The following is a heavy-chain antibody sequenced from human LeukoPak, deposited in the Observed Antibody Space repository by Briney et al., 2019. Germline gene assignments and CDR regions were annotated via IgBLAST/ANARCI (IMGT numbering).Heavy chain of an antibody. CDR1: GYTFTRYY. Sequence: ASVKVSCKSSGYTFTRYYSNWVRQAPGQGLEWMGGMNPNSGNTGYAQKFQGRVTMTRNTSISTAYMELSSLRSEDTAVYYCARVWAYDYVWGSYRPYYFDYWGQGSLVTVSS. V-gene: IGHV1-8*01. CDR2: MNPNSGNT. J-gene: IGHJ4*02. D-gene: IGHD3-16*02. CDR3: ARVWAYDYVWGSYRPYYFDY.